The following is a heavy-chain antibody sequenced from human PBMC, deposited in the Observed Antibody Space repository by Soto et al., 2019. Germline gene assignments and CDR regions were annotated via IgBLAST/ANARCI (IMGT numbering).Heavy chain of an antibody. CDR1: GGTFSRHA. V-gene: IGHV1-69*01. J-gene: IGHJ4*02. CDR2: IIPIFGTA. CDR3: ARGWGYDSNDYYYAY. Sequence: QVQLVQSGAEVRKPGSSVKVSCKASGGTFSRHAISWVRQAPGQGLEWMGGIIPIFGTANHAQKFQGRVTSIADEPTSTVYMELSSLRSEDTAMYYCARGWGYDSNDYYYAYWGQGTLVIVSS. D-gene: IGHD3-22*01.